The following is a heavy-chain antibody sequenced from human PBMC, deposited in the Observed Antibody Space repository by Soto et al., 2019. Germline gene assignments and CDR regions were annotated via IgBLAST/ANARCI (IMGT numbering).Heavy chain of an antibody. CDR1: GGSVSNDAYY. V-gene: IGHV4-61*08. Sequence: QVQLQESGPGLVKPSETLSLTCIVSGGSVSNDAYYWSWIRQPPGKGLEWIGYIYHSGSTYYNPSPKSRVTISADTSANQFSLKGSSVTAADTAVYYCARLGIGWEFPFDYWGQGTLVNVSS. D-gene: IGHD1-26*01. J-gene: IGHJ4*02. CDR3: ARLGIGWEFPFDY. CDR2: IYHSGST.